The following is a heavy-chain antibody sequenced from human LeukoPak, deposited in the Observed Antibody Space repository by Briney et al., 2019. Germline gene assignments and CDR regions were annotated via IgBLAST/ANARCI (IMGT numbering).Heavy chain of an antibody. CDR3: ARDPMYSGSYYAFDI. Sequence: PGGSLRLSCATSGFTFSSYAMSWVRQAPGKGLEWVSDISGSGGTTYYADSVRGRFTISRDNSKNTPYLQMSSLRADDTAVYYCARDPMYSGSYYAFDIWGQGTMVTVSS. J-gene: IGHJ3*02. D-gene: IGHD1-26*01. CDR1: GFTFSSYA. CDR2: ISGSGGTT. V-gene: IGHV3-23*01.